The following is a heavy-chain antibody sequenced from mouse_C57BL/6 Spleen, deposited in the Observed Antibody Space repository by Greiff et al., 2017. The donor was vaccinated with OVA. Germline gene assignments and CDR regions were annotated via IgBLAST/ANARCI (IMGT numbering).Heavy chain of an antibody. D-gene: IGHD2-4*01. J-gene: IGHJ3*01. V-gene: IGHV1-26*01. CDR1: GYTFTDYY. CDR2: INPNNGGT. Sequence: EVQLQQSGPELVKPGASVQISCKASGYTFTDYYMNWVKQSHGKSLEWIGDINPNNGGTSYNQKFKGKATLTVDKSSSTAYMELRSLTSEDSAVYYCARGGLRRAAWFAYWGQGTLVTVSA. CDR3: ARGGLRRAAWFAY.